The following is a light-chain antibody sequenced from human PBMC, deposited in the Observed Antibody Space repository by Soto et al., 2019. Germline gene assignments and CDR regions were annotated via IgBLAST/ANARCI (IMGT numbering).Light chain of an antibody. CDR3: GTWDSSLSVV. J-gene: IGLJ2*01. CDR2: DND. V-gene: IGLV1-51*01. Sequence: QSALTQPPSVSAAPGQKVTISCSGSSSNIGKNYVSWYQQLPGTAPKLLIYDNDKRPSGIPDRFSGSKSGTSATLGITGLQTGDEADYYCGTWDSSLSVVFGGGTKVTVL. CDR1: SSNIGKNY.